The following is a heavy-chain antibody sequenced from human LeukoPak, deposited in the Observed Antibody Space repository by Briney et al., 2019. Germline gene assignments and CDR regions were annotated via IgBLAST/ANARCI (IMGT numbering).Heavy chain of an antibody. CDR1: GGSISSSSYY. J-gene: IGHJ4*02. V-gene: IGHV4-39*01. CDR2: IYYSGST. D-gene: IGHD3-3*01. Sequence: PSETLSLTCTVSGGSISSSSYYWGWIRQPPGKGLEWIGSIYYSGSTYYNPSLKSRVTISVDTSKNQFSLKLSSVTAADTVVYYCARGRSYDFWSGYYKVSGFGYWGQGTLVTVSS. CDR3: ARGRSYDFWSGYYKVSGFGY.